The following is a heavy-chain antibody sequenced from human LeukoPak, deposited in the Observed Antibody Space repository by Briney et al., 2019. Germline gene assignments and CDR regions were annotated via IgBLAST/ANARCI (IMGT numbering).Heavy chain of an antibody. CDR3: ARVRDGYNPKEDYYHMDV. J-gene: IGHJ6*03. CDR1: GGTFSSYA. V-gene: IGHV1-69*05. Sequence: SVKVSCKASGGTFSSYAISWVRQAPGQGLEWMGGIIPVFGTANYAQKFQGRVTITTDESTSTAYMELSSLRSEDTAVYYCARVRDGYNPKEDYYHMDVWGKGTTVTVSS. D-gene: IGHD5-24*01. CDR2: IIPVFGTA.